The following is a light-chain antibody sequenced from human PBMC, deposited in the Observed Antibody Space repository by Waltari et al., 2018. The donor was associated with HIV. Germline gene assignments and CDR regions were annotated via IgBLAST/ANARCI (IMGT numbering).Light chain of an antibody. V-gene: IGLV10-54*01. CDR3: SAWDSSLSEWV. CDR1: DKNVGHEG. CDR2: RGG. J-gene: IGLJ3*02. Sequence: AGLTQPSSVSKGLGQNVTLTCTGNDKNVGHEGAGQLLRHEGHPPEVLSYRGGARPAGISQKYSASRSGNTASLTITGLRVDDEAVYYCSAWDSSLSEWVFGGGTKLTVL.